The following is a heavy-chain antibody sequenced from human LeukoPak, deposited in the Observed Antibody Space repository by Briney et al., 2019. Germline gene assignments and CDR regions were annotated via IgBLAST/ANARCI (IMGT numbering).Heavy chain of an antibody. V-gene: IGHV3-74*01. CDR3: GRGGKVEQLVLAR. CDR2: ISSDGSNT. D-gene: IGHD6-13*01. J-gene: IGHJ4*02. CDR1: GFTFSSYW. Sequence: PGGSLRLSCAASGFTFSSYWMHWVRQAPGKGLVWVSRISSDGSNTTYADSVKGRFTISRDNAKNTLYLQMNSLRAEDTAVYYCGRGGKVEQLVLARWGQGSLVTVSS.